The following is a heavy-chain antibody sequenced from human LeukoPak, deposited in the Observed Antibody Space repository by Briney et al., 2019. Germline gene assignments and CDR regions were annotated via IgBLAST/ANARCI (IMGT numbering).Heavy chain of an antibody. J-gene: IGHJ4*02. CDR1: GFTFSKYW. Sequence: GGSLRLSCAASGFTFSKYWMSWVRQAPGKGLEWVANMKEDGGEINYVDSVRGRFTISRDNAQDFLVLQMDSLRVEDTAVYYCARDRGYSNFDYWGQGTLVTVYS. D-gene: IGHD4-11*01. CDR3: ARDRGYSNFDY. CDR2: MKEDGGEI. V-gene: IGHV3-7*01.